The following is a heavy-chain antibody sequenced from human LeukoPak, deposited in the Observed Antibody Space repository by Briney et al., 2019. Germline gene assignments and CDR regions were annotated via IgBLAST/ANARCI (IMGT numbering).Heavy chain of an antibody. V-gene: IGHV3-21*01. J-gene: IGHJ3*02. D-gene: IGHD5-24*01. CDR2: ISGTSTFI. CDR1: GINFSDYG. Sequence: GGSLRLSCAASGINFSDYGMNWVRQAPGKGLEWVASISGTSTFIYYADSVKGRFTVSRDNGKNSLFLQMSSLRAEDTAVYYCASEMATTSRDAFDIWGQGTMVTVSS. CDR3: ASEMATTSRDAFDI.